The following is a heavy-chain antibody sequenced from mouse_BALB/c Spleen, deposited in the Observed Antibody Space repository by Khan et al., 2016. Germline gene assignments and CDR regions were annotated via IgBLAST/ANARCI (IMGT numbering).Heavy chain of an antibody. CDR3: WILL. J-gene: IGHJ2*01. V-gene: IGHV6-6*02. Sequence: EVQLQESGGGLVQPGGTMKFSCVASGFTFSNYWMNWVRQSPEKGLEWVAEIRLKSDDYVTHYAESVTGRLTISRDDSKSNVYLQMNNLGAEDTGNYYCWILLWGQGTTLTVSS. CDR1: GFTFSNYW. CDR2: IRLKSDDYVT.